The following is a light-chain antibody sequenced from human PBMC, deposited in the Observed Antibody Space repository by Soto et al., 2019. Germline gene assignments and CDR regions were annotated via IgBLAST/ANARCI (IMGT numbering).Light chain of an antibody. CDR3: QQCGTSRT. Sequence: EIVLTQSPGTLSLYPGERATLSCRASQSISNSYLAWYQQKPGQAPRLLIYGASNRATGIPDRFSGSGSGTDFTLSINRLEPEDFAVYYCQQCGTSRTFGQGTKVEIK. V-gene: IGKV3-20*01. CDR1: QSISNSY. CDR2: GAS. J-gene: IGKJ1*01.